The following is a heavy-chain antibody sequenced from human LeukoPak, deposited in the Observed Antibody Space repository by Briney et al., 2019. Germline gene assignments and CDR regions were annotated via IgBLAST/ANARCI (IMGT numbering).Heavy chain of an antibody. CDR1: GGSFSGYY. Sequence: PSETLSLTCAVYGGSFSGYYWSWIRQPPGKGLDWIGEINHSGSTNYNPSLKSRVTISVDTSKNQFSLKLSSVTAADTAVYYCARETRRDFWSGYFTYWGQGTLVTVSS. CDR2: INHSGST. V-gene: IGHV4-34*01. J-gene: IGHJ4*02. D-gene: IGHD3-3*01. CDR3: ARETRRDFWSGYFTY.